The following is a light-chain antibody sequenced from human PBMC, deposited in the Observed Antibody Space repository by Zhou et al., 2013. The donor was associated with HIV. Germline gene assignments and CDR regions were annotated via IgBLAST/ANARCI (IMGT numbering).Light chain of an antibody. CDR1: QSLLHSDGKTS. J-gene: IGKJ2*01. CDR2: EAS. V-gene: IGKV2D-29*02. CDR3: MQAIQIPYT. Sequence: DIVMTQTPLSLSVTPGQPASISCKSSQSLLHSDGKTSLYWYLQKPGQSPQPLFFEASNRFSGVPDRFSVSGSGTDFTLKISRVEAEDVGLYYCMQAIQIPYTFGQGTKLEIK.